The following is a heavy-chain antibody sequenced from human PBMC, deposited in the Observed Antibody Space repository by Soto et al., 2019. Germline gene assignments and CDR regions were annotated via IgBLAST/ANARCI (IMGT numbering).Heavy chain of an antibody. CDR2: INQDGSEI. D-gene: IGHD3-3*01. Sequence: EVRLAQSGGGLVQPGGSLRLSCSGSGLPFSSYRMSWVRQAPGKGLEWVANINQDGSEIDYVESVRGGFTVSRDNAENSVHLQMNGLGAEDTAVYYCARGYYDLWDVYNGFDMWGQGTTVIVSS. J-gene: IGHJ3*02. CDR3: ARGYYDLWDVYNGFDM. V-gene: IGHV3-7*05. CDR1: GLPFSSYR.